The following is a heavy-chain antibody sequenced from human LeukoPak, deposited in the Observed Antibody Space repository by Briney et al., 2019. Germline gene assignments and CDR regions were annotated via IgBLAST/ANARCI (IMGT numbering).Heavy chain of an antibody. CDR1: GFTFSSYG. D-gene: IGHD2-2*01. Sequence: QPGGSLRLSCAASGFTFSSYGMSWVRQAPGKGLEWVSAISGSGGSTYYADSVKGRFTISRDNSKNTLYLQMNSLRAGDTAVYYCAKFGFCSSTSCPAPYWGQGTLVTVSS. J-gene: IGHJ4*02. V-gene: IGHV3-23*01. CDR2: ISGSGGST. CDR3: AKFGFCSSTSCPAPY.